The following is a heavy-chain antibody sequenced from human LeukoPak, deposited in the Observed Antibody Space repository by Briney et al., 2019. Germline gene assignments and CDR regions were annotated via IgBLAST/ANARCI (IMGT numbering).Heavy chain of an antibody. CDR2: IIPILGIA. V-gene: IGHV1-69*04. J-gene: IGHJ6*02. Sequence: SVKVSCKASGGTFSSYAISWVRQSPGQGLEWMGRIIPILGIANYAQKFQGRVTITADKSTSTAYMELSSLRSEDTAVYYCARANLDIVVVPAGRDYYYYGMDVWGQGTTVTVSS. D-gene: IGHD2-2*01. CDR1: GGTFSSYA. CDR3: ARANLDIVVVPAGRDYYYYGMDV.